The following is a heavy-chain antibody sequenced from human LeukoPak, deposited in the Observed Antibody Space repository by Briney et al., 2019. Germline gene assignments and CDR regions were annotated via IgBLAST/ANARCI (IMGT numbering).Heavy chain of an antibody. CDR2: IYYSGST. CDR1: GTSISSSY. J-gene: IGHJ4*02. D-gene: IGHD3-22*01. Sequence: PSETLSLTCTFTGTSISSSYWSWIRQPPGRGLEWMAYIYYSGSTNYNPSLKSRVTISVDTSKNQFSLKLSSVTAADTAVYYCARDSSVYYFDYWGQGTLVTVSS. CDR3: ARDSSVYYFDY. V-gene: IGHV4-59*01.